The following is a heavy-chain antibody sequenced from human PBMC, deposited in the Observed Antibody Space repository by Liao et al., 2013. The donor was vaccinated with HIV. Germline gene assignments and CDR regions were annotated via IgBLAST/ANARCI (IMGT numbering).Heavy chain of an antibody. CDR2: IYTSGST. D-gene: IGHD3-22*01. V-gene: IGHV4-4*07. Sequence: QVQLRESGPGLVRPSETLSLSCTVSGGSVSRYYWSWIRQPAGKGLEWIGHIYTSGSTNYNPSLKSRVTMSVDTSKNQFSLKLSSVTAADTAVYYCARGGTYSYDNSDYQAPKYYFDYWGQGTLVTVSS. CDR1: GGSVSRYY. J-gene: IGHJ4*02. CDR3: ARGGTYSYDNSDYQAPKYYFDY.